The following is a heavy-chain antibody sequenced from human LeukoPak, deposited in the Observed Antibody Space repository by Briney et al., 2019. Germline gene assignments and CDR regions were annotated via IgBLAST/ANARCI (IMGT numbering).Heavy chain of an antibody. V-gene: IGHV3-23*01. J-gene: IGHJ4*02. CDR3: AKDIAQGYTFGSIEQDY. CDR1: GLTFSRYA. CDR2: ISESGSGT. Sequence: PGGSLRLSCAVSGLTFSRYAMSWVRQAPGKGLEWVSAISESGSGTYYADSAKGRFTISRDNSKDTLSLQMNSLRAEDTAVYYCAKDIAQGYTFGSIEQDYWGQGTLVTVSS. D-gene: IGHD5-18*01.